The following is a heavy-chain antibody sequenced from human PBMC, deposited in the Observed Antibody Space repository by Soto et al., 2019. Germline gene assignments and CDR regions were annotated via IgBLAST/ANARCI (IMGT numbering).Heavy chain of an antibody. CDR1: GYTFTNYA. J-gene: IGHJ4*02. Sequence: ASVKVSCKASGYTFTNYAISWVRQAPGQGLEWMGWISAYNGNTNYAQNLQGRVTMTTNTSTTTAYMELRSLRSDDTAVYYCARDLESFLEWLTAPFDYWGQGTLVTVSS. CDR2: ISAYNGNT. D-gene: IGHD3-3*01. CDR3: ARDLESFLEWLTAPFDY. V-gene: IGHV1-18*01.